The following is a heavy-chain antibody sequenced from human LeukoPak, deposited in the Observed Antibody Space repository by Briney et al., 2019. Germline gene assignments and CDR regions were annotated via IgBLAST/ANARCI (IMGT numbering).Heavy chain of an antibody. Sequence: GGSLRLSYEASGFNISGSAMHWVRQASGKGLEWVGHVRNRHSNYATAYAASVKGRFTISRDDSKNTAYLQMNSLKSEDTAVYYCTRNIDIVVVVVATPFSPWGQGILVTVSS. D-gene: IGHD2-15*01. CDR1: GFNISGSA. J-gene: IGHJ5*02. CDR3: TRNIDIVVVVVATPFSP. V-gene: IGHV3-73*01. CDR2: VRNRHSNYAT.